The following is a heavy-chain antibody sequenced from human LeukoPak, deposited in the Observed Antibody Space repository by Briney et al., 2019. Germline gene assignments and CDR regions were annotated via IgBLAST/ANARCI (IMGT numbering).Heavy chain of an antibody. CDR2: IYYSGST. V-gene: IGHV4-30-4*08. CDR3: ARDRGSSGVDC. J-gene: IGHJ4*02. D-gene: IGHD2-15*01. Sequence: PSETLSLTCTVSGDSISSGDYYWSWIRQPPGKGLEWIGYIYYSGSTSYSPSLKSRVTISGDTSKNQFSLKLSSVTAADTAVYYCARDRGSSGVDCWGRGTLVTVSS. CDR1: GDSISSGDYY.